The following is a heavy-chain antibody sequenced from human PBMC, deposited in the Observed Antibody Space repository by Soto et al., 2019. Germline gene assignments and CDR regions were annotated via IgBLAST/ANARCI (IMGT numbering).Heavy chain of an antibody. J-gene: IGHJ5*02. CDR3: ARLHCASPNSVPLDP. CDR2: IFYSGST. CDR1: GGSISSYY. D-gene: IGHD2-2*01. Sequence: SETLSLTCTVSGGSISSYYWSWIRQPPGKGLEWIGFIFYSGSTSYNPSLKSRVTISIDTSEYQFSLKLNSVTAADTAVYYCARLHCASPNSVPLDPWGQGTLVTVSS. V-gene: IGHV4-59*01.